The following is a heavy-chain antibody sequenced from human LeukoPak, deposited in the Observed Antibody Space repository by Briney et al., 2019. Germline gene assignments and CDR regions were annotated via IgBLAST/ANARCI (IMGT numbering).Heavy chain of an antibody. V-gene: IGHV3-23*01. CDR1: GFIFSSYA. Sequence: GGSLRLSCEASGFIFSSYAMAWVRQAPGKGLDWVSVIGGSGADTYYSHSSKGRFTVSRDNSKDTLFLHMGSLRAEDTAVYSCATRPRDSSGYYLGAFDGWGQGTTVTVSS. J-gene: IGHJ3*01. D-gene: IGHD3-22*01. CDR3: ATRPRDSSGYYLGAFDG. CDR2: IGGSGADT.